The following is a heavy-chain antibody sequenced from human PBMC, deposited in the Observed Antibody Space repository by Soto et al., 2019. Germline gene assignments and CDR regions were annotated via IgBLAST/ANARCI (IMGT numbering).Heavy chain of an antibody. CDR1: GFTFSHYG. J-gene: IGHJ4*02. D-gene: IGHD7-27*01. CDR3: ARRDLGISSFDY. V-gene: IGHV3-21*01. Sequence: PGGSLRLSCAASGFTFSHYGVNWVRQAPGKGLEWVSSISSTGSYIYYADSVKGRFTISRDNAENSLYLQMNSLRAEDTAVYFCARRDLGISSFDYWGQGTLVTVSS. CDR2: ISSTGSYI.